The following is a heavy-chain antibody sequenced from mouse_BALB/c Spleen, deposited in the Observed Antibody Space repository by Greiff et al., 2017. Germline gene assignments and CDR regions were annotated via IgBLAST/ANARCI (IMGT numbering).Heavy chain of an antibody. D-gene: IGHD1-1*01. CDR1: GYTFTDYE. CDR3: TRAYYYGSSSPWFAY. V-gene: IGHV1-15*01. Sequence: VQLQESGAELVRPGASVTLSCKASGYTFTDYEMHWVKQTPVHGLEWIGAIDPETGGTAYNQKFKGKATLTADKSSSTAYMELRSLTSEDSAVYYCTRAYYYGSSSPWFAYWGQGTLVTVSA. J-gene: IGHJ3*01. CDR2: IDPETGGT.